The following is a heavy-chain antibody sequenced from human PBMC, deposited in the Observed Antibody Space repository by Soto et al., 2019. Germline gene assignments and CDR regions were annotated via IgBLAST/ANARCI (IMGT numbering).Heavy chain of an antibody. CDR1: VGSSSSNY. CDR2: VYNSGST. J-gene: IGHJ4*02. D-gene: IGHD6-13*01. CDR3: ARYRREAVAGYTLDN. Sequence: SETLSLTCTVCVGSSSSNYWTWIRQPPGKGLEWIGYVYNSGSTNYNPSLKSRVTISEDTSKSQFSLKVNSMTAADTAVYYCARYRREAVAGYTLDNWDQGILVTGSS. V-gene: IGHV4-59*01.